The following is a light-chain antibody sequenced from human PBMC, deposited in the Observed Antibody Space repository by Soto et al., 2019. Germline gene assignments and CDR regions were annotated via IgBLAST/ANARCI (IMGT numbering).Light chain of an antibody. CDR3: QQYGDSPWT. V-gene: IGKV3-20*01. CDR1: QSVSSSY. CDR2: GAS. J-gene: IGKJ1*01. Sequence: EIVLTQSPGPLSLSPGERATLSCRASQSVSSSYLAWYQHKPGQAPRLLIYGASHRATGIPERFSGSGSGTACTLTISRLEPEDVSVFYCQQYGDSPWTLGQGTKVDIK.